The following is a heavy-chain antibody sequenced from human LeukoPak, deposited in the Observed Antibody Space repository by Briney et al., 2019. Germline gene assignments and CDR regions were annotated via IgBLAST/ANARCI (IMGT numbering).Heavy chain of an antibody. CDR2: ISSGGSTI. Sequence: GGSLRLSCAASGFTFSDYYVSWIRQAPGKGLEWVSYISSGGSTIYYADSVKGRFTISRDNAKNSLYLQMNSLRAEDTAVYYCARDIYYYDSSGYYFPGGSDYWGQGTLVTVSS. J-gene: IGHJ4*02. D-gene: IGHD3-22*01. CDR1: GFTFSDYY. V-gene: IGHV3-11*04. CDR3: ARDIYYYDSSGYYFPGGSDY.